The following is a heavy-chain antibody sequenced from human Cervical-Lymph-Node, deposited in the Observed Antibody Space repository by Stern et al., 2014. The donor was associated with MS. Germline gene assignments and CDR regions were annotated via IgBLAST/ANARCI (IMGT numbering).Heavy chain of an antibody. CDR1: GFTFDDYA. CDR3: AKSPVGYYDSSGYYYWYFDL. D-gene: IGHD3-22*01. V-gene: IGHV3-9*01. CDR2: ISWNSGSI. J-gene: IGHJ2*01. Sequence: EVQLVESGGGLVQPGRSLRLSCAASGFTFDDYAMHWVRQAPGKGLAWVSGISWNSGSIGYADSVKGRFTISRDNAKNSLYLQMNSLRAEDTALYYCAKSPVGYYDSSGYYYWYFDLWGRGTLVTVSS.